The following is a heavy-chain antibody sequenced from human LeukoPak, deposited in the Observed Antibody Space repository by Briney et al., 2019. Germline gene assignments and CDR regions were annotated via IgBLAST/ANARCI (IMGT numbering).Heavy chain of an antibody. CDR3: AKEVLLWFGELLSPPCLEY. V-gene: IGHV3-23*01. CDR1: GFTFSSYA. CDR2: IIGSGGST. D-gene: IGHD3-10*01. Sequence: HTGGSLRLSCAASGFTFSSYAMSWVRQAPGKGLEWVSAIIGSGGSTYYADSVKGRFTISRDNSKNTLYLQMNSLRAEDTAVYYCAKEVLLWFGELLSPPCLEYWGQGTLVTVSS. J-gene: IGHJ4*02.